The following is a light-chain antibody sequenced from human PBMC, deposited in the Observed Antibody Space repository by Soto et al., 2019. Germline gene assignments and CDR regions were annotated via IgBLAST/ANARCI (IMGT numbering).Light chain of an antibody. J-gene: IGKJ1*01. CDR3: QQYYTYPRT. CDR2: KAS. CDR1: QSISSW. Sequence: DIQMTQSPCTLSASVGDRVTITCRASQSISSWLAWYQQKPGKAPKVLIYKASTLESGAPSRFSGSGSGTDFTLTISCLQSEDFATYYCQQYYTYPRTFGQGTKVDIK. V-gene: IGKV1-5*03.